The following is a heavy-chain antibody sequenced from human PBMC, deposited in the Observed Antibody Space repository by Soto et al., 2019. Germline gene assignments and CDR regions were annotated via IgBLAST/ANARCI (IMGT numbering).Heavy chain of an antibody. Sequence: PSETLSLTCTVSGGSISSYYWSWIRQPPGKGLEWIGFIYDNLSLKSRLSLSIDTSTNQFSLKLSSVTAADTALYFCARHTLIRAVKDNCWFDTWGQGALVTVSS. D-gene: IGHD3-10*01. CDR2: I. CDR1: GGSISSYY. CDR3: ARHTLIRAVKDNCWFDT. V-gene: IGHV4-59*08. J-gene: IGHJ5*02.